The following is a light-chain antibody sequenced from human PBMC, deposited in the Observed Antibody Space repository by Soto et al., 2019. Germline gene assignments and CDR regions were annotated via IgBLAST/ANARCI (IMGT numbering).Light chain of an antibody. J-gene: IGKJ4*01. V-gene: IGKV3-11*01. CDR2: DAS. CDR3: QQHSSWPLT. Sequence: EIVLSPAPPTVSLGAGESVARSARASQSVSSHLAWYQQKPGQAPRLLIYDASTRATGIPARFSGSGSGTDFTLTISSLQSEDFAVYYCQQHSSWPLTFGGGTKVDIK. CDR1: QSVSSH.